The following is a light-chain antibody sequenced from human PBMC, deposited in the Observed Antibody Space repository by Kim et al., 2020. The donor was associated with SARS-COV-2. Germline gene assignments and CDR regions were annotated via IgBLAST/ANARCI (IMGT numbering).Light chain of an antibody. CDR3: QQRNNWPPAVT. V-gene: IGKV3-11*01. Sequence: PGETAAMSVRDSQSSNVYVGWYRHKPGPAPRLIIYDASNMATGIPDRFSGSGCGTDFTLTISSLEPEDFAIYYYQQRNNWPPAVTFGGGTKVDIK. J-gene: IGKJ4*01. CDR1: QSSNVY. CDR2: DAS.